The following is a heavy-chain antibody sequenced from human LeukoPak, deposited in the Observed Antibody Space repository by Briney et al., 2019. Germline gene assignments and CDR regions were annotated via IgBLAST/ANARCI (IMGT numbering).Heavy chain of an antibody. CDR2: INPSGGST. CDR3: AREASAAAKMDV. CDR1: GYTFTSYY. V-gene: IGHV1-46*03. Sequence: GPSVKVSCKASGYTFTSYYMHWVQQAPGQGLEWMGIINPSGGSTSYAQKFQGRVTMTRDTSTSTVYMELSSLRSEDTAVYYGAREASAAAKMDVWGKGTTVTVSS. D-gene: IGHD6-13*01. J-gene: IGHJ6*04.